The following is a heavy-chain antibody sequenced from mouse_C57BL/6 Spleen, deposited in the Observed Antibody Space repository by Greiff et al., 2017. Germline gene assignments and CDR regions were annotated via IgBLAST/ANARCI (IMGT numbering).Heavy chain of an antibody. D-gene: IGHD2-1*01. CDR1: GYTFTSYG. CDR3: ARGYYGNYDYAMDY. CDR2: IYPRSGNT. Sequence: QVQLQQSGAELARPGASVKLSCKASGYTFTSYGISWVKQRTGQGLEWIGEIYPRSGNTYYNEKFKGKATLTADKSSSTAYMELRSLTSEDSAVXFCARGYYGNYDYAMDYWGQGTSVTVSS. J-gene: IGHJ4*01. V-gene: IGHV1-81*01.